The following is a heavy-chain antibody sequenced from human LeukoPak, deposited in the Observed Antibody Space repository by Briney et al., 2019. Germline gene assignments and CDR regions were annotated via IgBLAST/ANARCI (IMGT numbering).Heavy chain of an antibody. CDR1: GYTFTSYY. Sequence: ASVKVSCKASGYTFTSYYMHWVRQAPGQGLEWMGIINPSGGSTSYAQKLQGRVTMTTDTSTSTAYMELRSLRSDDTAVYYCAREGNGWYPRGFDYWGQGTLVTVSS. CDR3: AREGNGWYPRGFDY. CDR2: INPSGGST. J-gene: IGHJ4*02. V-gene: IGHV1-46*01. D-gene: IGHD6-19*01.